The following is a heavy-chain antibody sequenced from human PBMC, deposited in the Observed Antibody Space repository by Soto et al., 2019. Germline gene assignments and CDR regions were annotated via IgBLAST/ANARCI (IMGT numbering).Heavy chain of an antibody. CDR2: IIPIFGTA. CDR1: GGTFSSYA. D-gene: IGHD3-3*01. J-gene: IGHJ6*02. V-gene: IGHV1-69*13. CDR3: ARGRITIFGVVIIRMNGMDV. Sequence: PSVKVSCKASGGTFSSYAISWVRQAPGQGLEWMGGIIPIFGTANYAQKFQGRVTITADESTSTAYMELSSLRSEDTAVYYCARGRITIFGVVIIRMNGMDVWGQGTTVTVSS.